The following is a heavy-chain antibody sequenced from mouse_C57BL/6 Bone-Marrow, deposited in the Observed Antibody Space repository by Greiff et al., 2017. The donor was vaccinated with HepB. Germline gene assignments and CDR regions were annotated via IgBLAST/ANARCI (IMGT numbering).Heavy chain of an antibody. CDR1: GYTFTDYY. CDR2: INPYNGGT. V-gene: IGHV1-19*01. Sequence: EVQLQQSGPVLVKPGASVKMSCKASGYTFTDYYMNWVKQSHGKSLEWIGVINPYNGGTSYNQKFKGKATLTVDKSSSTAYMELNSLTSEDSAVYYCARKGKKDYAKVFDVWGTGTTVTVSS. CDR3: ARKGKKDYAKVFDV. J-gene: IGHJ1*03. D-gene: IGHD6-5*01.